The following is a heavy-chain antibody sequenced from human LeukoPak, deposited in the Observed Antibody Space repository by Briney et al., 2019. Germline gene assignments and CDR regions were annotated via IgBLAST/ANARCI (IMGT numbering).Heavy chain of an antibody. CDR1: GGTFSSYA. V-gene: IGHV1-69*06. CDR2: IIPIFGTA. CDR3: AIMVRGVLSLY. Sequence: ASVKVSCKASGGTFSSYAISWVRQAPGQGLEWMGGIIPIFGTANYAQKFQGRVTITADKSTSTAYMELSSLRSEDTAVYYCAIMVRGVLSLYWGQGTLVTVSS. D-gene: IGHD3-10*01. J-gene: IGHJ4*02.